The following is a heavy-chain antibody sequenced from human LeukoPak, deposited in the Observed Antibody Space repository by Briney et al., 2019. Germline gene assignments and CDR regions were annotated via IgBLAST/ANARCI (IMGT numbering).Heavy chain of an antibody. Sequence: PSETLSLTCTVSGGPIKSFETYWGWIRHPPGKGLEWIGQIFYRGGPYDNPSLTSRVSMSVDTSKNQFSLKVTSVTAADTAVYYCARLSRCTRASCFTSYFDSWGQGTPVTVSS. D-gene: IGHD2-2*02. V-gene: IGHV4-39*07. CDR3: ARLSRCTRASCFTSYFDS. CDR1: GGPIKSFETY. J-gene: IGHJ4*02. CDR2: IFYRGGP.